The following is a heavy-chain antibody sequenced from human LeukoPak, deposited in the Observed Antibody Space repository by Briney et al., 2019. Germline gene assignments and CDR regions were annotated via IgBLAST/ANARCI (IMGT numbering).Heavy chain of an antibody. Sequence: PGGSLRLSCAASGFTFSSYAMSWVRQGPGKGLEWVSAISGSGGSTYYADSVKGRFTISRANSKNTLYLQMNSLRAEDTAVYYCAKGGHRMGMVVTPPDDYWGQGTLVTVSS. V-gene: IGHV3-23*01. CDR1: GFTFSSYA. J-gene: IGHJ4*02. D-gene: IGHD4-23*01. CDR3: AKGGHRMGMVVTPPDDY. CDR2: ISGSGGST.